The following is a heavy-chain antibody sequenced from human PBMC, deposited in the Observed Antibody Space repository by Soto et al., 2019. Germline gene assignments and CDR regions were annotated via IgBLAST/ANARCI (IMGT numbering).Heavy chain of an antibody. CDR1: GFTFDDYA. CDR2: LTWNSDNI. V-gene: IGHV3-9*01. CDR3: AKASSGAVAASSAFDY. J-gene: IGHJ4*02. Sequence: EVQLVESGGGLIQPGKSLRLYCAASGFTFDDYAMHWVRQAPGKGLEWVSGLTWNSDNIAYADSVKGRFTISRDNAKNSLYLQMDSLRAEDTALYYCAKASSGAVAASSAFDYWAQGTLVTVSS. D-gene: IGHD6-19*01.